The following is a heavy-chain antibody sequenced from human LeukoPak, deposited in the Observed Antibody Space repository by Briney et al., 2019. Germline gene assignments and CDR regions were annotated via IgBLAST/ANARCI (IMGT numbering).Heavy chain of an antibody. CDR3: ARAGVPAAILEYYFDY. CDR1: GGSISSYY. D-gene: IGHD2-2*01. J-gene: IGHJ4*02. V-gene: IGHV4-4*07. Sequence: PSETLSLTCTVSGGSISSYYWSWIRQPAGKGLEWIGRIYTSGSTNYNPSLKSRVTMSVDTSKNQFSLKLSSVTAADTAVYYCARAGVPAAILEYYFDYWGQGTLVIVSS. CDR2: IYTSGST.